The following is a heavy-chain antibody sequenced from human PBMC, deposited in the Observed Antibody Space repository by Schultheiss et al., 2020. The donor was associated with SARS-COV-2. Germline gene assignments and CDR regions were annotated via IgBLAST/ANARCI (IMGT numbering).Heavy chain of an antibody. CDR3: ARTTTVKKGSGMDV. CDR2: ISYDGSNK. CDR1: GFTFSGYA. Sequence: GGSLRLSCAASGFTFSGYAMHWVRQAPGKGLEWVAVISYDGSNKYYADSVKGRFTISRDNSKNTLYLQMNSLRAEDTAVYYCARTTTVKKGSGMDVWGQGTTVTVSS. V-gene: IGHV3-30*01. J-gene: IGHJ6*02. D-gene: IGHD4-17*01.